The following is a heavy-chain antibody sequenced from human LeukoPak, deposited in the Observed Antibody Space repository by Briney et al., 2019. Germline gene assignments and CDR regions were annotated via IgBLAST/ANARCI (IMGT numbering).Heavy chain of an antibody. J-gene: IGHJ4*02. CDR1: RFTFSSYS. Sequence: GGSLRLSCAASRFTFSSYSMNWVRQAPGKGLEWVSSISSSSSYIYYADSVKGRFTISRDNAKNSLYLQMNSLRAEDTAVYYCASDYYYGSGSYYPYFDYWGQGTLVTVSS. D-gene: IGHD3-10*01. CDR2: ISSSSSYI. CDR3: ASDYYYGSGSYYPYFDY. V-gene: IGHV3-21*01.